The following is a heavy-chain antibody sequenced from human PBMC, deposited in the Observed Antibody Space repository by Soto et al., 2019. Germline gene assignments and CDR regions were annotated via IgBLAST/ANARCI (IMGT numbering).Heavy chain of an antibody. CDR2: IKQDGGGK. J-gene: IGHJ4*02. V-gene: IGHV3-7*05. CDR3: ARTYPSTARDFDY. D-gene: IGHD6-6*01. CDR1: GFTFSNYW. Sequence: GESLKISCAASGFTFSNYWMSWVRQAPGKGLEWVANIKQDGGGKHYVDSVKGRFTISRDNADNSLYLQMNNLRAEDTAVYYCARTYPSTARDFDYWGQGTLVTVSS.